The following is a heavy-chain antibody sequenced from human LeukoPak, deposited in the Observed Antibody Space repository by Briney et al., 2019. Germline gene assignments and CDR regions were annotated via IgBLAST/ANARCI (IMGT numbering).Heavy chain of an antibody. Sequence: GESLKISCSASGFTFSSFAMHWVRQAPGKGLEYVAAISRNGGSTYYADSVKGRFTISRDNSKSTLYLQMSSLRAEDTAVYYCARGYSGYFYYWGQGTLVTVSS. V-gene: IGHV3-64D*09. CDR2: ISRNGGST. CDR1: GFTFSSFA. CDR3: ARGYSGYFYY. D-gene: IGHD5-12*01. J-gene: IGHJ4*02.